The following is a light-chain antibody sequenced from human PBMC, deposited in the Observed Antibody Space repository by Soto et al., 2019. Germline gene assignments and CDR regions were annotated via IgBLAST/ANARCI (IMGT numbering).Light chain of an antibody. J-gene: IGKJ1*01. CDR3: QQLNSYPRT. Sequence: IQLTQSPSSLSASVGDRVTITCRASQAISSYLARYHQKPGRAPNLLLYGASTLQTGVPSRFSGSGSGTDFTLTISSLQPEDFATYYCQQLNSYPRTFGQGTKVEIK. CDR1: QAISSY. V-gene: IGKV1-9*01. CDR2: GAS.